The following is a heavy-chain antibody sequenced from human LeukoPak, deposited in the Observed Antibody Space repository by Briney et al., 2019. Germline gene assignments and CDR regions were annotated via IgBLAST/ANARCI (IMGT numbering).Heavy chain of an antibody. D-gene: IGHD2-2*01. CDR1: GFTFSSYW. J-gene: IGHJ3*02. CDR3: ARGFFLGYCSSTSCHDAFDI. CDR2: IKQDGSEK. Sequence: GGSLRLSCAASGFTFSSYWMSWVRQAPGKGLEWVANIKQDGSEKYYVDSVKGRFTISRDNAKNSLYLQMNSLRAEDTAVYYCARGFFLGYCSSTSCHDAFDIWGQGTMVTVSS. V-gene: IGHV3-7*01.